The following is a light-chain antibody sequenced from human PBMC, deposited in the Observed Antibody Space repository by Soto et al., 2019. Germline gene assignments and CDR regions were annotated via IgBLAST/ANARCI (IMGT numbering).Light chain of an antibody. CDR3: QQSHSTPRLS. Sequence: DIQMTQSPSSLSASVGDKLTITCRANQSISNFLNWYQKKPGEVPRLLIFAASRLESGVPSRFRGSGCGTDFALTINSLQPEDFATYYCQQSHSTPRLSFGGGTRVDFK. CDR2: AAS. V-gene: IGKV1-39*01. CDR1: QSISNF. J-gene: IGKJ4*01.